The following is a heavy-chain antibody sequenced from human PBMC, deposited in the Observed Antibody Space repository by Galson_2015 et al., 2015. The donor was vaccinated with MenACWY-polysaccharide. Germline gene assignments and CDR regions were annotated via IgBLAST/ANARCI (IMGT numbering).Heavy chain of an antibody. CDR1: GFTFSSYA. D-gene: IGHD6-19*01. Sequence: SLRLSCAASGFTFSSYAMSWVRQAPGKGLEWVSTVSGRGSSTYYADSVKGRFTISRDNSKNTLYLQMGSLRAEDTAVYYCAKVAVAGPMSFFDYWGQGTLVTVSS. CDR3: AKVAVAGPMSFFDY. J-gene: IGHJ4*02. V-gene: IGHV3-23*01. CDR2: VSGRGSST.